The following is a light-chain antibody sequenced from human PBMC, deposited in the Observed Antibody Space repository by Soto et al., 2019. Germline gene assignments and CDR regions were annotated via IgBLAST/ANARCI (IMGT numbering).Light chain of an antibody. Sequence: QSALTQPASVSGSPGQSFTISCTGTSSDVGGYNYVSWYQQHPGKAPKLMIYDVSNRPSGVSNRFSGSKSGNTASLTISGLQAEDEADYYCSSYTSSSTPVVVFGGGTKLTVL. CDR3: SSYTSSSTPVVV. CDR1: SSDVGGYNY. J-gene: IGLJ2*01. V-gene: IGLV2-14*01. CDR2: DVS.